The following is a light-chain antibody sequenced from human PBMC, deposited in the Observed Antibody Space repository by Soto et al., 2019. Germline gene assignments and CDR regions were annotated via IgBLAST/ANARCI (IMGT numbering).Light chain of an antibody. CDR1: SSDVGGYNF. J-gene: IGLJ1*01. Sequence: QSALTQPASVSGSPGQSITISCTGTSSDVGGYNFVSWYQQHPGKAPKLMIYEVSNRPSGVSNRFSGSKSGNMASLTISGLQAEAEADYYCTSYSTSNSYVFGAGTKITVL. V-gene: IGLV2-14*01. CDR3: TSYSTSNSYV. CDR2: EVS.